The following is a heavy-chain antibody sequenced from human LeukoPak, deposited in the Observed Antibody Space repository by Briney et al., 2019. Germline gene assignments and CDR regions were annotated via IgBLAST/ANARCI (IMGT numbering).Heavy chain of an antibody. J-gene: IGHJ4*02. D-gene: IGHD3-10*01. Sequence: GGSLRLSCAASGFTFDDYGMSWVRQAPGKGLEWVSGINWNGGSTGYADSVKGRFTISRDNAKNSLYLQMNSLRAEDTAVYYCARGSPSGSYYNVHFDYWGQGTLVTVSS. V-gene: IGHV3-20*04. CDR2: INWNGGST. CDR1: GFTFDDYG. CDR3: ARGSPSGSYYNVHFDY.